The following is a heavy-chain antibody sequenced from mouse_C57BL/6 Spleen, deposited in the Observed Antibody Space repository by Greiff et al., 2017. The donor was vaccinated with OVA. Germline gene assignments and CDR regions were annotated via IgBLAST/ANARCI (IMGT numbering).Heavy chain of an antibody. CDR2: IRLKSDNYAT. D-gene: IGHD2-5*01. Sequence: DVKLVESGGGLVQPGGSMKLSCVASGFTFSNYWMNWVRQSPEKGLEWVAQIRLKSDNYATHYAESVKGRFTISRDDSKSSVYLQMNNLRAEDTGIYYCTEGSYYSNYGGDYWGQGTTLTVSS. J-gene: IGHJ2*01. V-gene: IGHV6-3*01. CDR1: GFTFSNYW. CDR3: TEGSYYSNYGGDY.